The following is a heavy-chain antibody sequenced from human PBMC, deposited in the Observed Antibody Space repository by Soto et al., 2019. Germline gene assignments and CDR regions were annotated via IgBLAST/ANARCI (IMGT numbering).Heavy chain of an antibody. D-gene: IGHD3-3*01. V-gene: IGHV4-34*01. J-gene: IGHJ5*02. Sequence: PSETLSLTCAVNGGSFSDYKWTWIRQSPGKGLEWIGEINHSGITNYNPSFKSRVTLSVDTSKNQFSLRAKSVTAADTAIYFCARGRIWSARDWFAPWGQGNPVTVSS. CDR1: GGSFSDYK. CDR2: INHSGIT. CDR3: ARGRIWSARDWFAP.